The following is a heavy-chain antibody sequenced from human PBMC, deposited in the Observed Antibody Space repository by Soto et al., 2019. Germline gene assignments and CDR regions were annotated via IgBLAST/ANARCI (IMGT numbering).Heavy chain of an antibody. CDR3: VSDFWSGYNYYYYGMDV. D-gene: IGHD3-3*01. J-gene: IGHJ6*02. V-gene: IGHV5-10-1*01. CDR1: GYSFTSYW. Sequence: PXESLKISCRGSGYSFTSYWISWVRQMPGKGLEWMGRIDPSDSYTNYSPSFQGHVTISADKSISTAYLQWSSLKASDTAMYCCVSDFWSGYNYYYYGMDVWGQGTTVTVSS. CDR2: IDPSDSYT.